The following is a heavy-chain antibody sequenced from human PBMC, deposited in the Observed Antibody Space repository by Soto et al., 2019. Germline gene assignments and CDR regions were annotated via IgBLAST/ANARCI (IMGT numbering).Heavy chain of an antibody. CDR3: ARVVPGAEAWFGP. D-gene: IGHD1-26*01. J-gene: IGHJ5*02. Sequence: ASVKVSCKASGYTFTSYGISWVRQAPGQGLEWMGWISLYSDGTNYAQKFQGRVSMTTDTSTTTAYMELRSLRSDDTAVYYCARVVPGAEAWFGPWGQGTLVTVSS. CDR2: ISLYSDGT. V-gene: IGHV1-18*01. CDR1: GYTFTSYG.